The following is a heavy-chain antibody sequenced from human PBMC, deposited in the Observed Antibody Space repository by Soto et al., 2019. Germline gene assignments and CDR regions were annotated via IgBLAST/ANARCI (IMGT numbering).Heavy chain of an antibody. Sequence: SETLSLTCTVSGGSISNYYWSWIRQPPGKGLEWIGEINHSGSTNYNPSLKSRVTISVDTSKNQFSLKLSSVTAADTAVYYCARGWGRIFDYWGQGTLVTVSS. V-gene: IGHV4-34*01. CDR1: GGSISNYY. CDR2: INHSGST. CDR3: ARGWGRIFDY. J-gene: IGHJ4*02. D-gene: IGHD7-27*01.